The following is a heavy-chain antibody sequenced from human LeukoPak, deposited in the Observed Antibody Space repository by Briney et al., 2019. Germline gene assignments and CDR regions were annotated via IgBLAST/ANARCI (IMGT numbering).Heavy chain of an antibody. J-gene: IGHJ4*02. Sequence: SVKVSCKASGGTFSSYAISWVRQAPGQGLEWMGGIIPIFGTANYAQKSQGRVTITADESTSTAYVELSSLRSEDTAVYYCARDAGRSYSTFVQWGQGTLVTVSS. CDR3: ARDAGRSYSTFVQ. CDR1: GGTFSSYA. CDR2: IIPIFGTA. D-gene: IGHD3-10*01. V-gene: IGHV1-69*13.